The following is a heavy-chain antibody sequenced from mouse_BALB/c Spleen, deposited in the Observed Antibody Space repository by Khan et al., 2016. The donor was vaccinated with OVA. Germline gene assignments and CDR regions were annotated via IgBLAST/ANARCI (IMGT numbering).Heavy chain of an antibody. V-gene: IGHV5-6-4*01. CDR1: GFAFSSYS. D-gene: IGHD1-1*01. Sequence: EVELVESGGGLVKPGGSLKLSCAASGFAFSSYSMSWVRQTPEKRLEWVATITSGGSYTYYPDSVKGRFTISRDNAKNTLYLQMSSLKSEDTAMYYSTIDRNYYGSSFYFDYWGQGTTLTVSS. CDR3: TIDRNYYGSSFYFDY. J-gene: IGHJ2*01. CDR2: ITSGGSYT.